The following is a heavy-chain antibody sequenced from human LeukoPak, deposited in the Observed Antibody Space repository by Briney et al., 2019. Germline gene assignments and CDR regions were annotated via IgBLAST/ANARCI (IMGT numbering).Heavy chain of an antibody. CDR1: GGTFSSYA. V-gene: IGHV1-69*05. D-gene: IGHD2-2*01. CDR2: IIPIFGTA. CDR3: ARNRGQPLLCPFDY. Sequence: SVKVSCKASGGTFSSYAISWVRQAPGQGLEWMGGIIPIFGTANYAQKFQGRVTITTDESTSTAYMELSSLRSEDTAVYYCARNRGQPLLCPFDYWGQGTLVTVSS. J-gene: IGHJ4*02.